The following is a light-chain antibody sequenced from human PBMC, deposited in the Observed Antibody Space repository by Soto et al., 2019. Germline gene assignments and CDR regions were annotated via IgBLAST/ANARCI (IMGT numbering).Light chain of an antibody. V-gene: IGKV3-15*01. CDR2: GAS. CDR1: QTVGSN. Sequence: EIVLTQSPGTLSLSPWEIATLSCRASQTVGSNLAWYQHRPGQAPRLLIYGASTRATGIPARFSGSGSGTEFTLTISSLQSEDFAVYYCQQYDYWPPWTFGQGTKVDNK. CDR3: QQYDYWPPWT. J-gene: IGKJ1*01.